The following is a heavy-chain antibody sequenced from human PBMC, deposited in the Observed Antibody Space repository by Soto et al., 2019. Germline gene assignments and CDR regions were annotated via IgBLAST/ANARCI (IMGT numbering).Heavy chain of an antibody. CDR3: ARTSRYSGSYYASRLMDV. D-gene: IGHD1-26*01. J-gene: IGHJ6*02. CDR1: GGSISSYY. Sequence: LSLTCTVSGGSISSYYWSWIRQPPGKGLEWIGYIYYSGSTNYNPSLKSRVTISVDTSKNQFSLKLSSATAADTAVYYCARTSRYSGSYYASRLMDVWGQGTTVTVS. CDR2: IYYSGST. V-gene: IGHV4-59*01.